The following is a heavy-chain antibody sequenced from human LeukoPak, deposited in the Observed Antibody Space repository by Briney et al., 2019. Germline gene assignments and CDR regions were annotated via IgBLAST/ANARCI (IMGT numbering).Heavy chain of an antibody. D-gene: IGHD6-13*01. CDR2: ISTYNSNT. Sequence: ASVKVSCKASGYTFTSYDISWVRQAPGQGLEWMGWISTYNSNTNQAEKLQGRITMTTDTSTSTAYMELRSLRSDDAAVYHCARGAAGSYDYWGQGTLVTVSS. CDR3: ARGAAGSYDY. CDR1: GYTFTSYD. J-gene: IGHJ4*02. V-gene: IGHV1-18*01.